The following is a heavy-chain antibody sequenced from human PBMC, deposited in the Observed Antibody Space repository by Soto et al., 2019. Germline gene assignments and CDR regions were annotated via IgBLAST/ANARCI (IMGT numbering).Heavy chain of an antibody. CDR2: ISGSGGST. J-gene: IGHJ6*02. CDR3: AKSESSDYYYYYGMDV. Sequence: GGSLRLSCAASGFTFSSYAMSWVRQAPGKGLEWVSAISGSGGSTYYADSVKGRFTISRDNSKNTLYLQMNSLRAEDTAVYYCAKSESSDYYYYYGMDVWGQGTTVTVSS. CDR1: GFTFSSYA. D-gene: IGHD2-15*01. V-gene: IGHV3-23*01.